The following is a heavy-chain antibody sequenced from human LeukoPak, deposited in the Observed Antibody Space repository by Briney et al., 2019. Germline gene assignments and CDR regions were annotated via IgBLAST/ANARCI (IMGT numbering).Heavy chain of an antibody. D-gene: IGHD3-3*01. CDR3: ARDPGLTYYDFWSGSPWGMDV. Sequence: ASVKVSCKASGYTFTGYYMHWVRQAPGQGLEWMGIINPSGGSTSYAQKFQGRVTMTRDTSTSTVYMELSSLRSEDTAVYYCARDPGLTYYDFWSGSPWGMDVWGQGTTVTVSS. V-gene: IGHV1-46*01. CDR2: INPSGGST. CDR1: GYTFTGYY. J-gene: IGHJ6*02.